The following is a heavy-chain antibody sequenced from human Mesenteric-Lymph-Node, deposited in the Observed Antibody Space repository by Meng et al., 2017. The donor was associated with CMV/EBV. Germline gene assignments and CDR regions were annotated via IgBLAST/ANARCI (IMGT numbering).Heavy chain of an antibody. CDR1: GFNFDDYA. CDR2: IRSKPFGGTA. J-gene: IGHJ6*02. Sequence: GGSLRLSCTVTGFNFDDYAMTWVRQAPGKGLEWVGFIRSKPFGGTAEYAASVKGRFTISRDDSNNIAHLQMHSLKTEDTAVYYCTSTIFGVITPTDYYYAMDVWGQGTTVTVSS. CDR3: TSTIFGVITPTDYYYAMDV. V-gene: IGHV3-49*04. D-gene: IGHD3-3*01.